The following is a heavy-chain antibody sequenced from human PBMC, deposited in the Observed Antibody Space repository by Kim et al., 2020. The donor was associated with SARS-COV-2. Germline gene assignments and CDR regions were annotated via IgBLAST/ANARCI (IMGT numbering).Heavy chain of an antibody. CDR1: GYTFTGYY. Sequence: ASVKVSCKASGYTFTGYYMHWVRQAPGQGLEWMGWINPNSGGTNYAQKFQGRVTMTRDTSISTAYMELSRLRSDDTAVYYCASPNRYCSSTSCRDFDYWGQGTLVTVSS. CDR2: INPNSGGT. J-gene: IGHJ4*02. V-gene: IGHV1-2*02. D-gene: IGHD2-2*01. CDR3: ASPNRYCSSTSCRDFDY.